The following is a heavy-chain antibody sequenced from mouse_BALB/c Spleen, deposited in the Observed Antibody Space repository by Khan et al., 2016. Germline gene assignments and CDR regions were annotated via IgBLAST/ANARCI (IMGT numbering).Heavy chain of an antibody. CDR1: GFSLTGYG. CDR2: IWGDGRT. D-gene: IGHD2-12*01. J-gene: IGHJ3*01. Sequence: QVQLKQSGPGLVAPSQSLSITCAVSGFSLTGYGVNWVRQPPGKGLEWLGMIWGDGRTDYNSGRKSRVNISKDNSKSQVFLKMNSLQTDDTSNYYCSCDYDGFAYWGPGTLVIVSA. CDR3: SCDYDGFAY. V-gene: IGHV2-6-7*01.